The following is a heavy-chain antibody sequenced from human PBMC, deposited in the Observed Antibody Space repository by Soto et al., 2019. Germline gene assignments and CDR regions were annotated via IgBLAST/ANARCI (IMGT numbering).Heavy chain of an antibody. D-gene: IGHD2-2*01. CDR3: ARLGPADYYYYGMDV. V-gene: IGHV5-51*01. CDR1: GYSFTSYW. CDR2: IYPGDSDT. J-gene: IGHJ6*02. Sequence: SGESLKISCKGSGYSFTSYWIGWVRQMPGKGLEWMGIIYPGDSDTRYSPSFQGQVTISADKSISTAYLQWSSLKASDTAMYYCARLGPADYYYYGMDVWGQGTTVTVSS.